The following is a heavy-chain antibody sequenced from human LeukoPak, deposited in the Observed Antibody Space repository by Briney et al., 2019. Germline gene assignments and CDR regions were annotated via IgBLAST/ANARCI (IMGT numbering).Heavy chain of an antibody. CDR1: GFTFSSYG. Sequence: PGRSLRLSCAASGFTFSSYGMHWVRQAPGKGLEGVAVIWYDGSNKYYADSVKVRCTISRDNSKNTLYPQMNSLRAEDTAVYYCARDHRIVGYCSGGSCYSGAFDIWGQGTMVTVSS. V-gene: IGHV3-33*01. CDR3: ARDHRIVGYCSGGSCYSGAFDI. D-gene: IGHD2-15*01. CDR2: IWYDGSNK. J-gene: IGHJ3*02.